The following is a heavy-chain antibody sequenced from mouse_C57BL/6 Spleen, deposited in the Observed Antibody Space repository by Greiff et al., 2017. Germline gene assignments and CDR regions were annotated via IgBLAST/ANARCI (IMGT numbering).Heavy chain of an antibody. V-gene: IGHV1-26*01. D-gene: IGHD2-1*01. Sequence: VQLQQSGPELVKPGASVKISCKASGYTFTDYYMNWVKQSHGKSLEWIGDINPNNGGTSYNQKFKGKATLTVDKSSSTAYMALRSLTSEDSAVYYCASLNYFNAMDYWGQGTSVTVSS. J-gene: IGHJ4*01. CDR3: ASLNYFNAMDY. CDR2: INPNNGGT. CDR1: GYTFTDYY.